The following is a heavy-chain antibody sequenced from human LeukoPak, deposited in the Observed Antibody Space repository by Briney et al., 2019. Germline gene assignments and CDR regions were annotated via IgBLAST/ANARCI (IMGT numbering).Heavy chain of an antibody. CDR3: ARGGFRTRFGAFDI. Sequence: QAGGSPRLSCAASGFTFSSYWMSWVRQAPGKGLEWVANIKQDGSEKYYVDSVKGRFTISRDNANNSLYLQMNSLRAEDTAVYYCARGGFRTRFGAFDIWGQGTMVTVSS. CDR1: GFTFSSYW. CDR2: IKQDGSEK. V-gene: IGHV3-7*01. D-gene: IGHD1-1*01. J-gene: IGHJ3*02.